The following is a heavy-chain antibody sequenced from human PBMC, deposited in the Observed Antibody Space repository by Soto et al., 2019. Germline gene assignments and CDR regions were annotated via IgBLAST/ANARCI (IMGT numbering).Heavy chain of an antibody. CDR2: INAYNGNT. D-gene: IGHD2-21*01. J-gene: IGHJ4*02. Sequence: QVQLVQSGGEVKKPGASVKVSCKASGYTFTSYGISWVRQAPGQGLEWMGWINAYNGNTNYAQKVQGRVTMTTDTSTSTAYMELRSLRSDVTAVYFWARDVGYALIAGWGQGTLVTVSS. V-gene: IGHV1-18*01. CDR3: ARDVGYALIAG. CDR1: GYTFTSYG.